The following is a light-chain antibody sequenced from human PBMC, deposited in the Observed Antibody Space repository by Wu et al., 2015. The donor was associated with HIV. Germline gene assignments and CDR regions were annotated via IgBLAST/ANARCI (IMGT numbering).Light chain of an antibody. V-gene: IGKV3-15*01. CDR1: QSVSSN. J-gene: IGKJ4*02. CDR2: GAS. CDR3: QQYNNWPXXLT. Sequence: EIVMTQSPATLSVSPGERATLSCRASQSVSSNLAWYQQKPGQAPRLLIYGASTRATGIPARFSGSGSGTEFTLTISSLQSEDFAVYYCQQYNNWPXXLTFGG.